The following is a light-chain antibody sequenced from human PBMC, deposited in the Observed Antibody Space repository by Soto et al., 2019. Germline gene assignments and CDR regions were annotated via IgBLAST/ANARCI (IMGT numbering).Light chain of an antibody. Sequence: EIVLTQSPATLSLSPGDRATLSCRASQTGRTYFAWYQQKHGQAPRLLIFGASDRASGIPDRFRASGSGTDFTRNRSNLEPEDSAVYYFQQRLTCPSTLGQWTRLEI. J-gene: IGKJ5*01. CDR2: GAS. CDR3: QQRLTCPST. CDR1: QTGRTY. V-gene: IGKV3-11*01.